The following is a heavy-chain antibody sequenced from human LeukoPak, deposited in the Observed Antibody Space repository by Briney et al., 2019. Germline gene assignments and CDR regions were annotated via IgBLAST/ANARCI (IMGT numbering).Heavy chain of an antibody. Sequence: GGSLRLSCAASGFTFSSYAMSWVRQAPGKGLELVSAISGSGGSTYYADSVKGRFTISRDNSKNTLYLQMNSLRAEDTAVYYCAKGSTSTVTPTDYWGQGTLVTVSS. D-gene: IGHD4-17*01. J-gene: IGHJ4*02. CDR3: AKGSTSTVTPTDY. CDR2: ISGSGGST. V-gene: IGHV3-23*01. CDR1: GFTFSSYA.